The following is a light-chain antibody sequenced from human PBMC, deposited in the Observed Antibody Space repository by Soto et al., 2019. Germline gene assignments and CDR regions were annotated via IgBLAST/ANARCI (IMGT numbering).Light chain of an antibody. CDR2: GAS. V-gene: IGKV3-15*01. CDR1: QSVSSK. J-gene: IGKJ1*01. CDR3: QHYSTWLWT. Sequence: EIVMTQSPATLSVSPGESATLSCRASQSVSSKLAWDQQKPGQGPRLLIYGASTRDTGIPARFSGSGSGTEFTLTISSLQSEDFAVYYCQHYSTWLWTFGQGTKVEIK.